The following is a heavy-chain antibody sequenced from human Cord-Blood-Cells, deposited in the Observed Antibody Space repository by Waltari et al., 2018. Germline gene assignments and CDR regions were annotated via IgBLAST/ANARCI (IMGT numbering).Heavy chain of an antibody. V-gene: IGHV4-34*01. CDR2: INHSGST. D-gene: IGHD1-26*01. CDR3: ARGGTLGATKVAAFDI. Sequence: QVQLQQWGAGLLKPSETLSLTCAVYGGSFSGYYWSWIRQPPGKGREWIGEINHSGSTNDNPSLKSRVTISVDTSKNQFSLKLSSGTAADTAVYYCARGGTLGATKVAAFDIWGQGTMVTVSS. CDR1: GGSFSGYY. J-gene: IGHJ3*02.